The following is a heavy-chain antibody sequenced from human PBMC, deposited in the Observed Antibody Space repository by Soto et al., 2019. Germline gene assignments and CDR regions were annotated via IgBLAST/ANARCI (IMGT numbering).Heavy chain of an antibody. J-gene: IGHJ6*02. CDR2: IFYSGST. D-gene: IGHD3-10*01. CDR1: WGSHSRGAYH. Sequence: ASETLCLPRTGSWGSHSRGAYHLSRIRHHPGKGLELIGYIFYSGSTYYNPSLKSRVTISVDTSKNQFSLKLSSVTAADTAVYYCARVFGFGGMDVWGQGTTVTVSS. V-gene: IGHV4-31*03. CDR3: ARVFGFGGMDV.